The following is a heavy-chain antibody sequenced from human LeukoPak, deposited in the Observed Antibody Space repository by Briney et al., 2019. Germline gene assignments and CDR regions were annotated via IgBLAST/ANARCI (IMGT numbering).Heavy chain of an antibody. CDR2: IYPGDSDT. V-gene: IGHV5-51*01. D-gene: IGHD5-18*01. J-gene: IGHJ6*03. Sequence: GESLKISCKGSGYSFTSYWIGWVRQMPGKGLEWMGIIYPGDSDTRYSPPFQGQVTISADKSISTAYLQWSSLKASDTAMYYCARLRTGYSYGYDYYYYMDVWGKGTTVTVSS. CDR3: ARLRTGYSYGYDYYYYMDV. CDR1: GYSFTSYW.